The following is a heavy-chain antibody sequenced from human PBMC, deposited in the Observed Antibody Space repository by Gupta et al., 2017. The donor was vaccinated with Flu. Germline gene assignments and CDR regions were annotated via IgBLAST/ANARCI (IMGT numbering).Heavy chain of an antibody. CDR2: ISANVATT. J-gene: IGHJ5*02. CDR1: ESSVSKYA. D-gene: IGHD3-16*01. Sequence: EVQLLESGGGLVQPGGSLRLSCVASESSVSKYAMSWVRQSPRKGLEWVSGISANVATTMYVESVKGRFTISRDNSKNTLFLQMDILRVDDTAIYYCAKFRGGSGGYDWFDIWGQGTLVIVSS. CDR3: AKFRGGSGGYDWFDI. V-gene: IGHV3-23*01.